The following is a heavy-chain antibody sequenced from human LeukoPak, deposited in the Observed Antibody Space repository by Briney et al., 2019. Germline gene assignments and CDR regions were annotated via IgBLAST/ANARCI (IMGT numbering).Heavy chain of an antibody. J-gene: IGHJ4*02. CDR1: GGTFTSYA. V-gene: IGHV1-3*03. CDR3: ARARWIQLWLPDY. CDR2: INAGNGNT. Sequence: ASVKVSCKASGGTFTSYAMHWVRQAPGQRLEWMGWINAGNGNTKYSQEFQGRVTTTRDTSASTAYMELSSLRSEDMAVYYCARARWIQLWLPDYWGQGTLVTVSS. D-gene: IGHD5-18*01.